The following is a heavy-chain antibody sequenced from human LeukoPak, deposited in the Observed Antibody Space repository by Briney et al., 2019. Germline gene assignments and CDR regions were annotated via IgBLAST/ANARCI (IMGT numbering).Heavy chain of an antibody. CDR2: IHNDGTMG. Sequence: HPGTCLRLACVGAGFTFSRVGMQWVRQPPGKGLEWVAVIHNDGTMGQYADTVQGRFNISKDNSQDTLYLQMNSLRDDDTAVYYCAKEGEPFRGYLDVWGKGTTVIVSS. J-gene: IGHJ6*03. CDR1: GFTFSRVG. CDR3: AKEGEPFRGYLDV. V-gene: IGHV3-33*03. D-gene: IGHD1-14*01.